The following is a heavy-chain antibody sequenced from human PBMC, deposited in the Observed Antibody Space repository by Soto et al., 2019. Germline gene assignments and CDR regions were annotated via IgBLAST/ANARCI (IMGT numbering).Heavy chain of an antibody. J-gene: IGHJ4*02. Sequence: ASVTVSCKASGYTFTSYAMHWVRQAPGQRLEWMGWINAGNGNTKYSQKFQGRVTITRDTSASTAYMELSSLRSEDTAVYYCARVWSDYGGNSEAYFDYWGQGTLVTVSS. D-gene: IGHD4-17*01. CDR1: GYTFTSYA. V-gene: IGHV1-3*01. CDR3: ARVWSDYGGNSEAYFDY. CDR2: INAGNGNT.